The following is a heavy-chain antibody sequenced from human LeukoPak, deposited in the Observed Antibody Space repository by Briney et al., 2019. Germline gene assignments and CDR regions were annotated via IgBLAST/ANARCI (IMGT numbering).Heavy chain of an antibody. CDR1: GFTFSSYA. CDR2: ISYDGSNK. D-gene: IGHD1-1*01. J-gene: IGHJ4*02. Sequence: GGSLRLSCAASGFTFSSYAMHWVRQAPGKGLEWVAVISYDGSNKYYADSVKGRFTISRDNSKNTLYLQMNSLRAEDTAVYYCAKGVHGHWGQGTLVTVSS. CDR3: AKGVHGH. V-gene: IGHV3-30-3*01.